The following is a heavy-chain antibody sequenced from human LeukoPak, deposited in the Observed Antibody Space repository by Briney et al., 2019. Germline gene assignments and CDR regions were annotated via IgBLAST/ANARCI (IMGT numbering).Heavy chain of an antibody. CDR2: ISGSGGST. J-gene: IGHJ4*02. Sequence: GGSLRLSCAAAGFTFSSYAMSWVRQAPGKGLEWVSAISGSGGSTYYAASVKGRFTISRDNSKNPLYLQMNTLRAEDTAVYYCAKERMKNWNHGYYFDYWGQGTLVTVSS. V-gene: IGHV3-23*01. CDR3: AKERMKNWNHGYYFDY. CDR1: GFTFSSYA. D-gene: IGHD1-14*01.